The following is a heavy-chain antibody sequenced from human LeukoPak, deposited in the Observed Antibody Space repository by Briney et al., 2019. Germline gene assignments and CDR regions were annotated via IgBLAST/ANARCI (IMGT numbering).Heavy chain of an antibody. V-gene: IGHV3-21*01. J-gene: IGHJ4*02. CDR2: ISSSRTSI. D-gene: IGHD6-13*01. CDR1: GFTFSSYT. CDR3: ATEGRSTTPGY. Sequence: GGSLRLSCGASGFTFSSYTMIWVRQAPGMGLEWVSSISSSRTSIYYADSVKGRFTISRDNAKNSLYLQKNSLRAEDTSVYYCATEGRSTTPGYWGQGTLVIVSS.